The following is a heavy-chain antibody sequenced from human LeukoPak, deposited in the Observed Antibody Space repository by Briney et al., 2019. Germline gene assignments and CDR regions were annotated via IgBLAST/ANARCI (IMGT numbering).Heavy chain of an antibody. CDR2: ISAYNGNT. J-gene: IGHJ6*03. CDR1: GYTFTSYG. D-gene: IGHD4-23*01. Sequence: ASVKVSCKASGYTFTSYGISWVRQAPGQGLEWMGWISAYNGNTNYAQKLQGRVTMTTDTSTSTAYMELSSLRSEDTAVYYCARDSPGGNSRDYYYMDVWGKGTTVTVSS. CDR3: ARDSPGGNSRDYYYMDV. V-gene: IGHV1-18*01.